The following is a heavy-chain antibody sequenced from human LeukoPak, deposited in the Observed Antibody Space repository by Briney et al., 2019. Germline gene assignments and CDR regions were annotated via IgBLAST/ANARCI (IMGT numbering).Heavy chain of an antibody. J-gene: IGHJ3*02. D-gene: IGHD5-18*01. V-gene: IGHV1-18*01. CDR1: GYTFTSYG. Sequence: ASVKVSCKASGYTFTSYGISWVRQAPGQGLEWMGWISAYNGNTNYAQKLQGRVTMTADTSTSTAYMELRSLRSDDTAVYYCAGKRGYSYGHDAFDIWGQGTMVTVPS. CDR3: AGKRGYSYGHDAFDI. CDR2: ISAYNGNT.